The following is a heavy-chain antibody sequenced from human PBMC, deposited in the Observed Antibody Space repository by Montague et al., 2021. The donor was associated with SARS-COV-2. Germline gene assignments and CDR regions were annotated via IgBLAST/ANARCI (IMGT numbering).Heavy chain of an antibody. D-gene: IGHD4-17*01. CDR3: AKTAVTTDGWFDP. CDR2: ITGSGGTT. J-gene: IGHJ5*02. CDR1: GFTFSSYT. Sequence: PLRLSCAASGFTFSSYTMAWVRQAPGKGLEWVSSITGSGGTTDYAASVKGRFTIIRDNSDNTLYLQMNSLRAEDTAVYHCAKTAVTTDGWFDPWGQGTLVSVSS. V-gene: IGHV3-23*01.